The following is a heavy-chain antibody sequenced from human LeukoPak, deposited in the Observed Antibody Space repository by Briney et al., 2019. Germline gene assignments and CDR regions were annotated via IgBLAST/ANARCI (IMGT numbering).Heavy chain of an antibody. CDR1: GGSISSYY. V-gene: IGHV4-59*12. D-gene: IGHD6-13*01. CDR3: ARDHSSSYRGWFDS. Sequence: RTSETLSLPCTVSGGSISSYYWSWIRQSPGKGLECIGYIHYTGSTNYNPSLKSRVTISVETSKNQFSLKLKSVTAADTAVYYCARDHSSSYRGWFDSWGKGALVTVSS. J-gene: IGHJ5*01. CDR2: IHYTGST.